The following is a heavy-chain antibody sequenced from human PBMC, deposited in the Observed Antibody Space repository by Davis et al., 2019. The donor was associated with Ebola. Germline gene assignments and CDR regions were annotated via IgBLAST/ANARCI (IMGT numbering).Heavy chain of an antibody. V-gene: IGHV1-2*02. Sequence: AASVKVSCKASGYTFTGYYMHWVRQAPGQGLEWMGWINPNSGGTNYAQKFQGRVTMTRDTSTSTVYMELSSLRSEDTAVYYCARDRGWYRYSYGRHFDYWGQGTLVTVSS. J-gene: IGHJ4*02. D-gene: IGHD5-18*01. CDR2: INPNSGGT. CDR3: ARDRGWYRYSYGRHFDY. CDR1: GYTFTGYY.